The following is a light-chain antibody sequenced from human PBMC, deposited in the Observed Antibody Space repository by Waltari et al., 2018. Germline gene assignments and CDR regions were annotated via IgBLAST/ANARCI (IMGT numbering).Light chain of an antibody. V-gene: IGLV2-14*01. CDR3: SSYTTSSAPGV. CDR1: DSDVGAYGF. Sequence: QSALTQPASVSCSPGQSTTISCSGTDSDVGAYGFLPWYPQHPGKAPPRIIYEDSNRPSGISNRFSAAESGNTASLTISGLQAEDEADYYCSSYTTSSAPGVFGTGTRVTVL. CDR2: EDS. J-gene: IGLJ1*01.